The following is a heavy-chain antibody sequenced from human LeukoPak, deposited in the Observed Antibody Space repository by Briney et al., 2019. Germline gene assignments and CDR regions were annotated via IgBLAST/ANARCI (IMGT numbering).Heavy chain of an antibody. V-gene: IGHV3-21*01. CDR2: IVGGAGYT. CDR1: GFTASTYG. Sequence: PGGSLRLSCAASGFTASTYGVSWVRQAPGKGLQWVSAIVGGAGYTFYADSVKGRFTISRDNAKNSLYLQMNSLRAEDTAVYYCARGPFLEWTSVNWFDPWGQGTLVTVSS. J-gene: IGHJ5*02. D-gene: IGHD3-3*01. CDR3: ARGPFLEWTSVNWFDP.